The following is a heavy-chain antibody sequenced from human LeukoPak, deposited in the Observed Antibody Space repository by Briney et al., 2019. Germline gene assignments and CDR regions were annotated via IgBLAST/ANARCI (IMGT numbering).Heavy chain of an antibody. CDR1: GFTFTAYT. Sequence: GGSLRLSCAASGFTFTAYTMHWVRQAPGKGLEWVALLSDFGTFEYYADSVKGRFAISRENSENTLYLQIHSLKVEDTAVYYCARGGPGDFWGAFDSWGQGTLVTVSS. J-gene: IGHJ4*02. D-gene: IGHD3-3*01. CDR3: ARGGPGDFWGAFDS. V-gene: IGHV3-30*09. CDR2: LSDFGTFE.